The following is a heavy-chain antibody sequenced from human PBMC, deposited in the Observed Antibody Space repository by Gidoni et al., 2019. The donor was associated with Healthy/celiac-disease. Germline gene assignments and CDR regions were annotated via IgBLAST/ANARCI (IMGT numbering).Heavy chain of an antibody. CDR1: GGSFSGYY. J-gene: IGHJ5*02. CDR2: INHSGST. Sequence: QVQLQQWGAGLLKPSETLSLTCAVYGGSFSGYYWSWIRQPPGKGLEWIGEINHSGSTNYNPSLKSRVTISVDTSKNQFSLKLSSVTAADTAVYYCARGGRAYCSSTSCYNWFDPWGQGTLVTVSS. V-gene: IGHV4-34*01. D-gene: IGHD2-2*01. CDR3: ARGGRAYCSSTSCYNWFDP.